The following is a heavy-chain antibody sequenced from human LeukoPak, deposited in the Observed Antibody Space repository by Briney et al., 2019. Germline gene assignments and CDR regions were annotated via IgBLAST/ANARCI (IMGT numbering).Heavy chain of an antibody. CDR3: ARGLWGRSPNSSEDY. CDR2: INPNSGGT. J-gene: IGHJ4*02. V-gene: IGHV1-2*02. CDR1: GYTFTGYY. Sequence: GASVKVSCKASGYTFTGYYMHWVRQAPGQGLEWMGWINPNSGGTNYAQKFQGRVTMTRDTSISTAYMELSRLRSDDTAVYYCARGLWGRSPNSSEDYWGQGTLVTVSS. D-gene: IGHD6-19*01.